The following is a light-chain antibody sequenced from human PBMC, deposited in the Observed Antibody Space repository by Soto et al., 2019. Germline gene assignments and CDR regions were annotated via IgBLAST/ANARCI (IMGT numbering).Light chain of an antibody. CDR2: GAS. J-gene: IGKJ1*01. V-gene: IGKV3-15*01. CDR1: QSVSNN. CDR3: LHYKDWPRWT. Sequence: EIVVTLSPATRSVSPGERVTLSCSAGQSVSNNFASYHQQPGHAPSLLIYGASTTATGIPARFSGSGSGTEFTLPISSLLSEDFAVYYCLHYKDWPRWTFGQGTKVDIK.